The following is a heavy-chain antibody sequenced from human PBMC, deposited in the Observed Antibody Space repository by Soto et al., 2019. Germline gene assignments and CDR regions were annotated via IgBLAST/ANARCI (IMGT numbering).Heavy chain of an antibody. CDR2: VAYDGINK. V-gene: IGHV3-30*03. D-gene: IGHD4-17*01. J-gene: IGHJ4*02. CDR1: GFTFNSYG. CDR3: ARGDGDFDPLDY. Sequence: VRLVESGGGVVRPGRSLRLTCAASGFTFNSYGIHWVRQAPGKGLEWVAVVAYDGINKHYGDSVKGRFTISRDNSQNTVYLQMDSLKSDDTAVYYCARGDGDFDPLDYWGQGTLVTVSS.